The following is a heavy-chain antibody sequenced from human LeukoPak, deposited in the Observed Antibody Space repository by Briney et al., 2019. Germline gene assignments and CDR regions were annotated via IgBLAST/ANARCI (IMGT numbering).Heavy chain of an antibody. CDR1: GGSISSYY. V-gene: IGHV4-59*01. CDR2: IYYSGST. Sequence: KSSETLSLTCTVSGGSISSYYWSWIRQPPGKGLDWIGYIYYSGSTNYNPSLKSRVTISVDTSKNQFSLKLSSVTAADTAVYYCARALRYYGSGSYYNVNWFDPWGQGTLVTVSS. CDR3: ARALRYYGSGSYYNVNWFDP. J-gene: IGHJ5*02. D-gene: IGHD3-10*01.